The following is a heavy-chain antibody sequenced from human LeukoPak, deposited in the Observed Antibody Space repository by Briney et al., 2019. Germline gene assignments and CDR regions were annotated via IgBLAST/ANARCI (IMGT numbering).Heavy chain of an antibody. D-gene: IGHD1-26*01. CDR1: GFTFSSYG. V-gene: IGHV3-30*18. J-gene: IGHJ4*02. CDR2: ISYDGSDK. CDR3: AKVGVRGATTSVSIDY. Sequence: GGSLRLSCAASGFTFSSYGMHWVRQAPGKGLEWVAVISYDGSDKYYADSVKGRFTISRDNSKNTLYLQMNSLRAEDTAVYYCAKVGVRGATTSVSIDYWGQGTLVTVSS.